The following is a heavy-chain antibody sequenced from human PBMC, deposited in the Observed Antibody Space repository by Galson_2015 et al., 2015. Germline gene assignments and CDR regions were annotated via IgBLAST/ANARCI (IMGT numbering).Heavy chain of an antibody. CDR1: GYTFTSYG. J-gene: IGHJ5*02. Sequence: SVKVSCKASGYTFTSYGISWVRQAPGQGLEWMGWISAYNGNTNYAQKLQGRVTMTTDTSTSTAYMELRSLRSDDTAVYYCARCFRGIAAAGTLRHNWFDPWGQGTLVAVSS. CDR3: ARCFRGIAAAGTLRHNWFDP. V-gene: IGHV1-18*01. D-gene: IGHD6-13*01. CDR2: ISAYNGNT.